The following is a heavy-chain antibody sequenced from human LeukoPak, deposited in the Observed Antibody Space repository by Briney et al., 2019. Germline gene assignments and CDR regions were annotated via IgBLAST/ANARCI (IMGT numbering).Heavy chain of an antibody. Sequence: SSETLSLTCTVSGDSISRYYWSWIRQPAGKGLERIGRIYNGGIITYNPSLKSRVTMSIDTSNNQFSLRLRFVTAADTAVYYCARDSGTTGEVKFDPWGQGTLVTASS. D-gene: IGHD3-10*01. CDR1: GDSISRYY. J-gene: IGHJ5*02. CDR2: IYNGGII. V-gene: IGHV4-4*07. CDR3: ARDSGTTGEVKFDP.